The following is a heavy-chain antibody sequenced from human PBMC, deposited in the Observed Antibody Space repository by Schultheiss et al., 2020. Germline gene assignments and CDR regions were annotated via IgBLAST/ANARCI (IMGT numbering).Heavy chain of an antibody. CDR1: GGSVSSGSYY. J-gene: IGHJ5*02. Sequence: SETLSLTCTVSGGSVSSGSYYWSWIRQPPGKGLEWIGEINHSGSTNYNPSLKSRVTISVDTSKNQFSLKLSSVTAADTAVYYCARDMPAAIQTSWFDPWGQGTLVTVSS. CDR3: ARDMPAAIQTSWFDP. D-gene: IGHD2-2*01. CDR2: INHSGST. V-gene: IGHV4-61*01.